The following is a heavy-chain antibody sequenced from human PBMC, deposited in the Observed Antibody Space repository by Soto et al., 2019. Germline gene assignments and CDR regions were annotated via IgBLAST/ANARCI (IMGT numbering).Heavy chain of an antibody. D-gene: IGHD2-15*01. CDR1: GLTFSSYS. Sequence: EVQLVESGGGLVKPGGYLRLSCAASGLTFSSYSMNWVRHAPGKGLEWVSSISSSISYIYYADSVKGRFTISRDNAKNSLYLQMNSLRAEDTAVYYCARDLVVVVAAFWGQGTLVTVSS. CDR2: ISSSISYI. V-gene: IGHV3-21*01. J-gene: IGHJ4*02. CDR3: ARDLVVVVAAF.